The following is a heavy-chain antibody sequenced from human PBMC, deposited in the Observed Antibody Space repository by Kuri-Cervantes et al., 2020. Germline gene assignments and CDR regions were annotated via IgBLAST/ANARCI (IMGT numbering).Heavy chain of an antibody. Sequence: GESLKISCAASGFTFSNAWMSWVRQAPGKGLEWVGRIRKKVNSYTTEYAASVRGRFTISRDDSKNSLYLQMDSLRTEDTAVYYCVRTANGNYPDYWGQGTLVTVSS. V-gene: IGHV3-72*01. CDR3: VRTANGNYPDY. CDR2: IRKKVNSYTT. D-gene: IGHD2-8*01. CDR1: GFTFSNAW. J-gene: IGHJ4*02.